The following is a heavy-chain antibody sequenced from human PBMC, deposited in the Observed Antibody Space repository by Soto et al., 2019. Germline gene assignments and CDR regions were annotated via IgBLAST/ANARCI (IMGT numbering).Heavy chain of an antibody. CDR1: GYTFTSYG. V-gene: IGHV1-18*01. J-gene: IGHJ3*02. D-gene: IGHD3-9*01. CDR2: ISAYNGNT. Sequence: GASVKVSCKASGYTFTSYGISWVRQAPGQGLEWMGWISAYNGNTNYAQKLQGRVTMTTDTSTGTAYMELRSLRSDDTAVYYCARAQWGLRYSRHGPAFDIWGQGTMVTVSS. CDR3: ARAQWGLRYSRHGPAFDI.